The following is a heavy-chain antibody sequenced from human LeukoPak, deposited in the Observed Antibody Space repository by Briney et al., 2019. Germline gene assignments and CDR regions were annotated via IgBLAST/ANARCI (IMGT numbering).Heavy chain of an antibody. CDR1: GFTFSSYG. Sequence: GGSLRLSCAASGFTFSSYGMHWVRQAPGKGLEWVAVISYDGSNKYYADSVKGRFTIPRDNSKNTLNLQMNSLKPEDTPVYYFANPEAPYGGNGGNLYYWGQGTLVNVSP. CDR2: ISYDGSNK. V-gene: IGHV3-30*18. D-gene: IGHD4-23*01. J-gene: IGHJ4*02. CDR3: ANPEAPYGGNGGNLYY.